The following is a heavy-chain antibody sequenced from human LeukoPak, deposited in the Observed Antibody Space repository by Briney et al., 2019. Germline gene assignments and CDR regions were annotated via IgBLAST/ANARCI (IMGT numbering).Heavy chain of an antibody. J-gene: IGHJ4*02. V-gene: IGHV4-59*01. CDR1: GGSISSYY. CDR3: ARGGGSGSYYFMLFDC. CDR2: IYYSGST. D-gene: IGHD3-10*01. Sequence: NSSETLSLTCTVSGGSISSYYWSWIRQPPGKGLEWIGYIYYSGSTNYNPSLKSRVTISVDTSKNQFSLKLSSVTAADTAVYYCARGGGSGSYYFMLFDCWGQGTLVTVSS.